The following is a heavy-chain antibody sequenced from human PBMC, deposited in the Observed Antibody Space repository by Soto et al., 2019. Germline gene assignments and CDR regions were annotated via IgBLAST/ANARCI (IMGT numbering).Heavy chain of an antibody. J-gene: IGHJ4*02. D-gene: IGHD4-17*01. CDR2: IIPIIGTA. CDR3: ARDHYGDYYFDY. Sequence: SVKVSCKASGGTFSSYAISWVRQAPGQGLEWMGGIIPIIGTANYAQKFQGRVTITADKSTSTAYMELSSLRSEDTAVYYCARDHYGDYYFDYWGQGTLVTVSS. CDR1: GGTFSSYA. V-gene: IGHV1-69*06.